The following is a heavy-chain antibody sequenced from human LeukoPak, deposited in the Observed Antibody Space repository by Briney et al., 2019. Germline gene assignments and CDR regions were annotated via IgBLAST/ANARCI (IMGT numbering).Heavy chain of an antibody. CDR3: ARGGGSSSEFDP. V-gene: IGHV3-20*01. Sequence: PGGSLRLSCAASGFTFDDYGMSWVRQAPGKGLEWVSGINWNGGSTGYADSVKGRFTISRDNAKNSLYLQMNSLRAEDTALYHCARGGGSSSEFDPWGQGTLVTVSS. CDR2: INWNGGST. CDR1: GFTFDDYG. D-gene: IGHD6-13*01. J-gene: IGHJ5*02.